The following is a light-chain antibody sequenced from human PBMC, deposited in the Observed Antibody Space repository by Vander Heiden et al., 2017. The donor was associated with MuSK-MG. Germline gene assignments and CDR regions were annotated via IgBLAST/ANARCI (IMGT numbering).Light chain of an antibody. Sequence: IQITHSPSSLSASVGDRVTITCRASQGISNYLDWYQQKPGKVPKLLLYAASTLQLAVPSRFSGSGSGTDFTLTISSLHLEDVATYYCQKDNSAPRTFGQGTKVEIK. CDR2: AAS. CDR1: QGISNY. J-gene: IGKJ1*01. V-gene: IGKV1-27*01. CDR3: QKDNSAPRT.